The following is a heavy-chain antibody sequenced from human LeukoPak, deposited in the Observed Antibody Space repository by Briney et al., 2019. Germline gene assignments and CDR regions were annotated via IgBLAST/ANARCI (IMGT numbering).Heavy chain of an antibody. J-gene: IGHJ4*02. V-gene: IGHV3-48*03. D-gene: IGHD3-22*01. CDR1: GGSISTYY. CDR3: ARAHYYDSSGLDF. CDR2: ISSSGSTI. Sequence: LSLTCTVSGGSISTYYWSWVRQAPGKGLEWVSYISSSGSTIYYADSLKGRFTISRDNAKNSLYLQMNSLRAEDTAVYYCARAHYYDSSGLDFWGQGTLVTVSS.